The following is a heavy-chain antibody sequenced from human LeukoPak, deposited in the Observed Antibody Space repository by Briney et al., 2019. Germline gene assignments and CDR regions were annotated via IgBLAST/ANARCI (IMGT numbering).Heavy chain of an antibody. D-gene: IGHD5/OR15-5a*01. CDR3: AKDPRSLSVYVHY. CDR2: IWYDGSNK. J-gene: IGHJ4*02. CDR1: GFTFSSYG. V-gene: IGHV3-33*06. Sequence: GGSLRLSCATSGFTFSSYGMHWVRQAPGKGLEWVAVIWYDGSNKYYADSVKGRFTISRDNSKNTLYLQMNSLRAEDTAVYYCAKDPRSLSVYVHYWGQGTLVTVSS.